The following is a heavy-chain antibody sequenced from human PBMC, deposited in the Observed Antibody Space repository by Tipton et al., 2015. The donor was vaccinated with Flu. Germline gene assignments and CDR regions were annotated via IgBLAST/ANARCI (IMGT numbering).Heavy chain of an antibody. V-gene: IGHV3-23*01. CDR1: GFTFTSFA. CDR2: ISGGGSST. J-gene: IGHJ4*02. CDR3: AKADSSGFYYARRHS. D-gene: IGHD3-22*01. Sequence: SLRLSCAASGFTFTSFAMNWVRQSPGKGPEWVSGISGGGSSTFYADSVKGRFTISRDNSKNTLYLQMSSLRVEDTAVYYCAKADSSGFYYARRHSWGQGTLVTVSS.